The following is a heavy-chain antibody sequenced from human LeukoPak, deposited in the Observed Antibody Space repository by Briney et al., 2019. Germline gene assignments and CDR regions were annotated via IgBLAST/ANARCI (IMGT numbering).Heavy chain of an antibody. Sequence: SETLSLTCSVSGDSISTSSYYWGWIRQPPGKGLEWIGTIYYSGSTYYNPSLTSRVTISVDTSKNQFSLKLSSVTAADTAVYYCARGRYYFDYWGQGTLVTVSS. CDR1: GDSISTSSYY. CDR2: IYYSGST. V-gene: IGHV4-39*07. CDR3: ARGRYYFDY. J-gene: IGHJ4*02.